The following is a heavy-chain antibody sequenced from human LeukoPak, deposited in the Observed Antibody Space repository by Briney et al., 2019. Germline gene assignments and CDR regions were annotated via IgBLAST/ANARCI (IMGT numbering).Heavy chain of an antibody. CDR1: GGSFSGYY. Sequence: SETLSLTCAVYGGSFSGYYWSWIRQSPGKGLEWIGEINHSGSPNYNPSLQSRVTISADTSKNQFSLRLTSVTAADTAIYYCARPLTGTSFDFWGQGTLVTVSS. CDR3: ARPLTGTSFDF. V-gene: IGHV4-34*01. CDR2: INHSGSP. D-gene: IGHD7-27*01. J-gene: IGHJ4*02.